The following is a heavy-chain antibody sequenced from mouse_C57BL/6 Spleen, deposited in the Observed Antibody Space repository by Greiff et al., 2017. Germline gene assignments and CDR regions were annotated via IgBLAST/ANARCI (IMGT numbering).Heavy chain of an antibody. CDR2: IDPSDSYT. CDR3: ARSGFTTVGYYAMDY. CDR1: GYTFTSYW. V-gene: IGHV1-59*01. J-gene: IGHJ4*01. Sequence: QVQLQQPGAELVRPGTSVKLSCKVSGYTFTSYWMHWVKQRPGQGLEWIGVIDPSDSYTNYNQKFKGKATLTVDTSSSTAYMQLSSLTSEDSAVYYCARSGFTTVGYYAMDYWGQGTSVTVSS. D-gene: IGHD1-1*01.